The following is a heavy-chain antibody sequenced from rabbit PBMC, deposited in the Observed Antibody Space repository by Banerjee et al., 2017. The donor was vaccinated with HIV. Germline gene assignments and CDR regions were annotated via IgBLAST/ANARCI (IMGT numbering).Heavy chain of an antibody. CDR3: ARRDGGYVAYGYAYYGMDL. CDR1: GFSFSSSYY. Sequence: QSLEESGGDLVQPEGSLTLTCTASGFSFSSSYYMCWVRQAPGKGLEWIGCIYAGSGTNPYYASWAKGRFTISKTSSTTVTLQMTSLTAADTATYFCARRDGGYVAYGYAYYGMDLWGQGTLVTVS. D-gene: IGHD6-1*01. J-gene: IGHJ6*01. V-gene: IGHV1S40*01. CDR2: IYAGSGTNP.